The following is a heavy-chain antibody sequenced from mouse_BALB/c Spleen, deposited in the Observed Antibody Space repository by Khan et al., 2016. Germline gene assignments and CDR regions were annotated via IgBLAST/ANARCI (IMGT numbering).Heavy chain of an antibody. Sequence: QVQLKESGAELARPGASVKLSCKASGYTFTSYRMQWVKQRPGQGLEWIGAIYPGDGDTRYTQKFKGKATLTADKSSSTAYMQLSSLASEDSAVYYCASYYGSSYDYFDYWGQGTTLTVSS. V-gene: IGHV1-87*01. J-gene: IGHJ2*01. CDR1: GYTFTSYR. CDR2: IYPGDGDT. D-gene: IGHD1-1*01. CDR3: ASYYGSSYDYFDY.